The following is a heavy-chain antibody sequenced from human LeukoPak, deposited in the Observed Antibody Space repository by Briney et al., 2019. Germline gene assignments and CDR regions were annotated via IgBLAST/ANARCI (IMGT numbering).Heavy chain of an antibody. D-gene: IGHD3-10*01. CDR2: VSGSGSTT. V-gene: IGHV3-23*01. CDR3: ARETYYAFDY. Sequence: GGSLRLSCAASRFSFANYAMTWVRQAPEKGLEWVAIVSGSGSTTYYTDSVKGRFTVSRDNSRNTLYLEMHSLRAEDTAVYYCARETYYAFDYWGQGTLVTVSS. CDR1: RFSFANYA. J-gene: IGHJ4*02.